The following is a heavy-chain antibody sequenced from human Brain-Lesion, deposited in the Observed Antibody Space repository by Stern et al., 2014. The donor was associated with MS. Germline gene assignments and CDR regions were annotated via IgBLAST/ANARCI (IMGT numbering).Heavy chain of an antibody. Sequence: QVQLVESGAEVKKPGSSMKVSCKASGDTFNNYALNWVRQAPGQGLEWMGGIIPIFGTSNYAQKFQGRVTITADKSTSTAYMELSSLRSEDTAVYYCARRGFYGGADDYYFDYWGQGTLVTGSS. CDR3: ARRGFYGGADDYYFDY. V-gene: IGHV1-69*06. CDR2: IIPIFGTS. D-gene: IGHD4-23*01. CDR1: GDTFNNYA. J-gene: IGHJ4*02.